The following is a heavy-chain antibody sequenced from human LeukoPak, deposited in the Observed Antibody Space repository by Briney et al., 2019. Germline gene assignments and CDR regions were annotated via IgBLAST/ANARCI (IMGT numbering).Heavy chain of an antibody. CDR3: ARGVIFDQAYFFGY. D-gene: IGHD2-21*01. V-gene: IGHV4-30-4*01. CDR1: GGSISSGDYY. CDR2: IYYSGST. Sequence: PSETLSLTCTVSGGSISSGDYYWSWIRQPPGKGLEWIGYIYYSGSTYYNPSLKSRVTISVDTSKNQFSLKLSSVTAADTAVYYCARGVIFDQAYFFGYWGQGTLVTVSS. J-gene: IGHJ4*02.